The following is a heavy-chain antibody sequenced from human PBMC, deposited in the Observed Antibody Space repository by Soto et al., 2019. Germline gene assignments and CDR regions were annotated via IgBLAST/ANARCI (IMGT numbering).Heavy chain of an antibody. V-gene: IGHV3-9*01. Sequence: PGGSLRLSCAASGFTLDDYAMHWVRQAPGKGLEWVSGISWNSGSIGYADSVKGRFTISRDNAKNSLYLQMNSLRAEDTALYYCAKDRVEYSYGYGANFDYWGQGTLVTVFS. CDR1: GFTLDDYA. J-gene: IGHJ4*02. D-gene: IGHD5-18*01. CDR3: AKDRVEYSYGYGANFDY. CDR2: ISWNSGSI.